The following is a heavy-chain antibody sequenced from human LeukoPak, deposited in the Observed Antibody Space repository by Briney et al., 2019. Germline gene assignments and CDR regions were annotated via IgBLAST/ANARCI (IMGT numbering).Heavy chain of an antibody. CDR3: ARATPKTYYDFWSGYTNYYMDV. D-gene: IGHD3-3*01. CDR1: GFTFSSYS. CDR2: ISSSSSYI. Sequence: GGSLRLSCAASGFTFSSYSMNWVRQAPGKGLEWVSSISSSSSYIYYAVSVKGRFTISRDNAKNSLYLQMNSLRAEDTAVYYCARATPKTYYDFWSGYTNYYMDVWGKGTTVTVSS. V-gene: IGHV3-21*01. J-gene: IGHJ6*03.